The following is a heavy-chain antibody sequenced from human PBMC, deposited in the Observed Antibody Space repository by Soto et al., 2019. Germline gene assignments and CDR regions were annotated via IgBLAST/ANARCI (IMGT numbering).Heavy chain of an antibody. CDR2: IYYSGST. Sequence: SETLSLTCTVSGGSISSGDYYWSWIRQPPGKGLEWIGYIYYSGSTYYNPSPKSRVTISVDTSKNQFSLKLSSVTAADTAVYYCASAFTYYYDSSGLNWFDPWGQGTLVTVSS. V-gene: IGHV4-30-4*01. CDR3: ASAFTYYYDSSGLNWFDP. J-gene: IGHJ5*02. D-gene: IGHD3-22*01. CDR1: GGSISSGDYY.